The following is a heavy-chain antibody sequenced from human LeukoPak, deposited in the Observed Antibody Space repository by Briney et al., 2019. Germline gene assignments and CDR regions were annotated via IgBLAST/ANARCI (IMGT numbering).Heavy chain of an antibody. Sequence: GSLRLSCAASGFTFSTSWMHWVRQAPGKGLVWVSRTNPDGSITNYADSVKGRFTISRDNANNMLYLLMNSLRVDDTAVYYCVRALLGTSDYWGQGTLVTVSS. CDR3: VRALLGTSDY. J-gene: IGHJ4*02. D-gene: IGHD7-27*01. CDR1: GFTFSTSW. V-gene: IGHV3-74*01. CDR2: TNPDGSIT.